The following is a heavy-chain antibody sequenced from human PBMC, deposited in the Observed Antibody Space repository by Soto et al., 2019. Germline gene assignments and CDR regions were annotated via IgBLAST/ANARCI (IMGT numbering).Heavy chain of an antibody. J-gene: IGHJ4*02. D-gene: IGHD4-17*01. CDR2: IWYDGSNK. CDR3: ATTVVTPGIPFDY. V-gene: IGHV3-33*01. CDR1: GFTFSSYG. Sequence: QVQLVESGGGVVQPGRSLRLSCAASGFTFSSYGMHWVRQAPGKGLEWVAVIWYDGSNKYYADSVKGRFTISRDNSKNRLYLQMNSLRAEDTAVYYCATTVVTPGIPFDYWGQGTLVTVSS.